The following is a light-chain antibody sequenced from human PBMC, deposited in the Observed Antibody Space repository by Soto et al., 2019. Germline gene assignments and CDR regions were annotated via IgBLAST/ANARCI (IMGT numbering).Light chain of an antibody. J-gene: IGKJ4*01. CDR1: QSISSY. CDR2: AAS. V-gene: IGKV1-39*01. CDR3: QQSYSTR. Sequence: DIQVTQSPSSLSASVGDRVTITCRASQSISSYLNWYQQKPGKAPKLLIYAASSLQSGVPSRFSGSGSGTDFTLTISSLQPEDFATYYCQQSYSTRFGGGTKVEIK.